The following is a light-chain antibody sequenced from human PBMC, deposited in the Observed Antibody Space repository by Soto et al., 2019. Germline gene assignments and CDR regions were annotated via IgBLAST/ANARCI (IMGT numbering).Light chain of an antibody. CDR1: QSVSSNY. CDR3: QQRSN. V-gene: IGKV3-11*01. Sequence: EIVLTQSPCTLSLSPGERATLSCRASQSVSSNYLAWYQQKPGQAPRLLIYDASNRATGIPARFSGSGSGTDFTLTISSLEPEDFAVYYCQQRSNFGQGTKV. CDR2: DAS. J-gene: IGKJ1*01.